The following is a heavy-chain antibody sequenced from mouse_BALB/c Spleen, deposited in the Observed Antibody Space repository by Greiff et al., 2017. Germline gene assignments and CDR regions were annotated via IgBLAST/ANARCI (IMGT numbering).Heavy chain of an antibody. J-gene: IGHJ4*01. CDR2: ISSGGGST. D-gene: IGHD1-2*01. CDR3: ARRGLGYGHD. CDR1: GFAFSRYD. Sequence: EVHLVESGGGLVKPGGSLKLSCAASGFAFSRYDMYWVRQTPEKRLEWVAYISSGGGSTYYPDTVKGRFTISRDNAKNTLYLQMSSLKSEDTAMYYCARRGLGYGHDWGQGTSVTVSS. V-gene: IGHV5-12-1*01.